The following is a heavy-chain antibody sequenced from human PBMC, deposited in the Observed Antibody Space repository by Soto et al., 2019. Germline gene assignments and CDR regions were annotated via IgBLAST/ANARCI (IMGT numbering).Heavy chain of an antibody. J-gene: IGHJ3*01. V-gene: IGHV3-74*01. CDR2: IEGDGSST. D-gene: IGHD6-13*01. CDR1: GFTFSSYW. Sequence: PGGSLRLSCAASGFTFSSYWMHWVRQAPGKGLEWVSRIEGDGSSTTSADSVKGRFTVSRDDARNTLYLPMSSLRADDTAIYYCAREGLDTAGFFDVWGQGTMVTVSS. CDR3: AREGLDTAGFFDV.